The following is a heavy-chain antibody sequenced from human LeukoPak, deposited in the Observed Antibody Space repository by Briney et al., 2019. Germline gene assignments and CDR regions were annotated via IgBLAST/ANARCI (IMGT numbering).Heavy chain of an antibody. CDR2: IYPGDSDT. J-gene: IGHJ4*02. CDR1: GYSFTSYW. Sequence: LGESLKISCKGSGYSFTSYWIGWVRQMPGKGLEWMGIIYPGDSDTRYSPSFQGQVTISADKSISTAYLQWSSLKASDTAMYYCTMGDYGSRSYYEFDYWGQGTLVTVSS. CDR3: TMGDYGSRSYYEFDY. D-gene: IGHD3-10*01. V-gene: IGHV5-51*01.